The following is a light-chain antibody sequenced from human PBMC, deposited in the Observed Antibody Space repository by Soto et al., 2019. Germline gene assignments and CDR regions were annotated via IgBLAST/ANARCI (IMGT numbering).Light chain of an antibody. CDR1: ENVRTF. CDR2: GAS. J-gene: IGKJ4*01. CDR3: QQYNNWPRAT. V-gene: IGKV3-11*01. Sequence: EVVLTQSPATLSLSPGERATLSCRASENVRTFVDWYQQKPGQAPRLLIYGASNRATGIPARFSGSGSETDFTLTISNLQSEDFGVYYCQQYNNWPRATFGGGTKVDI.